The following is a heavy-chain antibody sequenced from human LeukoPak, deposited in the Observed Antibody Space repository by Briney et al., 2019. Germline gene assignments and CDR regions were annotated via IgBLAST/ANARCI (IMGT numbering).Heavy chain of an antibody. CDR1: GFTFSSYA. Sequence: PGGSLRLSCAASGFTFSSYAMSWVRQAPGKGLEWVSAISGSGGSTYYADSVKGRFTISRDNSKNTLYLQMNSLRAEDTAVYYCAKDAVDTAMVKPSRYYYYMDVWGKGTTVTVSS. D-gene: IGHD5-18*01. CDR3: AKDAVDTAMVKPSRYYYYMDV. J-gene: IGHJ6*03. V-gene: IGHV3-23*01. CDR2: ISGSGGST.